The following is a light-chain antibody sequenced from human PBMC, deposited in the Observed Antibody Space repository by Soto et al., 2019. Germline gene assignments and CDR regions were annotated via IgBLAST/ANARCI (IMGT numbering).Light chain of an antibody. V-gene: IGKV3D-15*01. CDR1: QSVSSK. J-gene: IGKJ4*02. Sequence: MTQSPATLSVSPVERPTLSCRASQSVSSKLAWYQQKPGQAPRLLIYGASSRATGIPARFSGSGSGTEFTLTISSLQSEDFAVYYCQQRSNWPLTFGRGTKVEI. CDR2: GAS. CDR3: QQRSNWPLT.